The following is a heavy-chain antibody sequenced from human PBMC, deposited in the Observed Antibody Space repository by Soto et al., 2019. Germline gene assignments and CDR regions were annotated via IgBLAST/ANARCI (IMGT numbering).Heavy chain of an antibody. CDR2: ISAYNGDT. D-gene: IGHD1-7*01. J-gene: IGHJ4*02. V-gene: IGHV1-18*01. CDR1: GYTFITYG. Sequence: QVQLVQSGAEVKKPGASVKVSCKASGYTFITYGVSWVRQAPGQGLEWMGWISAYNGDTNYAQNLQGRVTMTTDTSTTTAYMELRSLRSDDTAVYYCARGGGGTTSFKLQFWGQGTLVTVSS. CDR3: ARGGGGTTSFKLQF.